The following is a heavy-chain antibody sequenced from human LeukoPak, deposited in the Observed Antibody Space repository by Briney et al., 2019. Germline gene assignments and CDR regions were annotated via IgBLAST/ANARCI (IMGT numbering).Heavy chain of an antibody. Sequence: SETLSLTCAVSGGSFSTYSRSWIRQPPGKGLEWIGEIYHSGSTNYSPSLKSRVTILVDTSKKQFSLKLSSVTAADTAVYYCAREHYSSTSYNGCDPWGQGTLVTVSS. V-gene: IGHV4-34*01. CDR2: IYHSGST. D-gene: IGHD6-13*01. CDR3: AREHYSSTSYNGCDP. J-gene: IGHJ5*02. CDR1: GGSFSTYS.